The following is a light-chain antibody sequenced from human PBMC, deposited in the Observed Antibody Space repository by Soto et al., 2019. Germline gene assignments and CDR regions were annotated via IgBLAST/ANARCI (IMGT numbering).Light chain of an antibody. V-gene: IGKV3-15*01. CDR3: QQRSNWPLLT. J-gene: IGKJ4*01. CDR1: QSVGSN. CDR2: GAS. Sequence: EIVMTQSPVTLSVSPGERATLSCRANQSVGSNLAWYQQKPGQAPRFLIHGASTRATGIPVRFSGSGSGTEFTLSISSLEPEDFAVYYCQQRSNWPLLTFGGGTKVDIK.